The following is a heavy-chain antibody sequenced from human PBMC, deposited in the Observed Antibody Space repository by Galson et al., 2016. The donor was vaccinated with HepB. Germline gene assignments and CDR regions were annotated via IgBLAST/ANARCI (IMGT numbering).Heavy chain of an antibody. CDR3: ARGEAGAGAESASPWGVYFYYQMDV. J-gene: IGHJ6*03. CDR2: IIPVFGTA. D-gene: IGHD6-13*01. V-gene: IGHV1-69*13. CDR1: RDTFSKYA. Sequence: SVKVSCKASRDTFSKYAINWVRQAPGQGLEWMGGIIPVFGTAKYVQKFEGRVTITADESTSTAYMELTSLRFDDTAVYYCARGEAGAGAESASPWGVYFYYQMDVWGKGTTVTVSS.